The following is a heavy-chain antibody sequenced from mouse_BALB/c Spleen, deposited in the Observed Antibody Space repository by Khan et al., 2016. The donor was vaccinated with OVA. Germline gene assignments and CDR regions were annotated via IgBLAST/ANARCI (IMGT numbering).Heavy chain of an antibody. CDR3: TRLANYYDSEGFAY. CDR2: VSTGGSYT. Sequence: EVELVESGGDLVKPGGSLKLSCAASGFTFSTYGMSWVRQTPDKRLEWVATVSTGGSYTYYPDSVKGGFTISRDNAKNHLYLQMSGLKSEDIAMFYCTRLANYYDSEGFAYWGQGTLVTVSA. D-gene: IGHD1-1*01. CDR1: GFTFSTYG. J-gene: IGHJ3*01. V-gene: IGHV5-6*01.